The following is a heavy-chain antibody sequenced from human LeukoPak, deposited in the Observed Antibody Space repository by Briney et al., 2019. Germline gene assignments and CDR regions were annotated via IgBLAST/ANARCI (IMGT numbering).Heavy chain of an antibody. D-gene: IGHD1-26*01. CDR1: GGSISSYY. CDR3: ARTIVGATMAFDY. V-gene: IGHV4-59*01. J-gene: IGHJ4*02. Sequence: SSETLSLTCTVSGGSISSYYWSWIRQPPGKGLEWIGYIYYSGSTNYNPSLKSRVTISVDTSKNQFSLKLSSVTAADTAVYYCARTIVGATMAFDYWGQGTLVTVSS. CDR2: IYYSGST.